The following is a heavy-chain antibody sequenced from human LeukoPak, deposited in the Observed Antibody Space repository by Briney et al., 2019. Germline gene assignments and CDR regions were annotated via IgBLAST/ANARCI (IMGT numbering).Heavy chain of an antibody. V-gene: IGHV3-23*01. Sequence: GGSLRLSCAASGVTLSSYAMSWARQAPGKGLEWVSGISSSGSGGNTYYADSVKGRFTISRDSSKNTLFLHMNTLRAEDTAVYYCAKRVVIRYYFDYWGQGTLVTVSS. CDR3: AKRVVIRYYFDY. CDR1: GVTLSSYA. J-gene: IGHJ4*02. D-gene: IGHD3-22*01. CDR2: ISSSGSGGNT.